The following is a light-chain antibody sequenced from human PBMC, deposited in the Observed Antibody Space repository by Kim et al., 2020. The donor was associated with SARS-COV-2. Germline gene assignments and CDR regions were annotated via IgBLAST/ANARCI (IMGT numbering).Light chain of an antibody. CDR2: YDS. CDR3: QVWDSSSGHYV. Sequence: LGKTARITCGGNNIGSKSVHWYQQKPGQAPVLVIYYDSDRPSGIPERFSGSNSGNTATLTISRVEAGDEADYYCQVWDSSSGHYVFGTGTKVTVL. V-gene: IGLV3-21*04. CDR1: NIGSKS. J-gene: IGLJ1*01.